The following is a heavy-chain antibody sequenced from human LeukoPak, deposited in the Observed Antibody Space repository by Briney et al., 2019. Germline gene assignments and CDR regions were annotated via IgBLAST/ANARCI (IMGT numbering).Heavy chain of an antibody. Sequence: SETLSLTCTVSGGSISSSSYYWGWIRQPPGKGLEWIGSIYYSGSTYYNPSLKSRVTTSVDTSKNQFSLKLSSVTAADTAVYYCARDRYSSSWYPNYYYYYYMDVWGKGTTVTVSS. D-gene: IGHD6-13*01. CDR3: ARDRYSSSWYPNYYYYYYMDV. J-gene: IGHJ6*03. V-gene: IGHV4-39*07. CDR2: IYYSGST. CDR1: GGSISSSSYY.